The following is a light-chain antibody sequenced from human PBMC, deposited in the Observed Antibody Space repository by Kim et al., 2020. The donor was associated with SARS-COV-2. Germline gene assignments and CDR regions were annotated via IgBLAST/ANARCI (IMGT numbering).Light chain of an antibody. CDR3: QQYDSSPVYV. CDR1: QSVSRSY. Sequence: EVVLTQSPGTLSLSPGERATLSCRASQSVSRSYLAWYQQKPGQAPRLLIYDASSRATGIPDRFSGSGSGTDFTLTISRLEPEDFAVYYCQQYDSSPVYVFAQGTKLEI. V-gene: IGKV3-20*01. CDR2: DAS. J-gene: IGKJ2*01.